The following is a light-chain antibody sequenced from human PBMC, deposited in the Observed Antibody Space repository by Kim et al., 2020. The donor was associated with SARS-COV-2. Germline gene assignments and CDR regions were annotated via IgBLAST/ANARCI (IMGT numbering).Light chain of an antibody. CDR3: QAWDSSTVV. V-gene: IGLV3-1*01. J-gene: IGLJ2*01. Sequence: YELTQPPSVSVSPGQTASITCSGDKLGDKYACWYQKKPGQSPVLVIYQDSKRPSGIPERFSGSNSGNTATLTISGTQAMDEADYYCQAWDSSTVVFGGGTQLTVL. CDR1: KLGDKY. CDR2: QDS.